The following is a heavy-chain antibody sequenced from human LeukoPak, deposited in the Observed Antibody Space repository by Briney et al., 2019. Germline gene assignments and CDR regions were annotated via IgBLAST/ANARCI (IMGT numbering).Heavy chain of an antibody. D-gene: IGHD3-16*01. Sequence: GGSLRLSCAASAFTFSSYGMHWVRQAPGKGLEWVSFIRYDGSNKFYADSVKGRFTISGDNSKNTLYLQTNSLRTGDTAVYYCAKDTEYDWGHAFDIWGQGTMISVSS. CDR3: AKDTEYDWGHAFDI. V-gene: IGHV3-30*02. CDR2: IRYDGSNK. J-gene: IGHJ3*02. CDR1: AFTFSSYG.